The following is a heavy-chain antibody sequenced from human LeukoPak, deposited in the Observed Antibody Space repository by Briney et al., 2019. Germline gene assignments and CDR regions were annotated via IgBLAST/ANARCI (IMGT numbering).Heavy chain of an antibody. V-gene: IGHV3-23*01. J-gene: IGHJ4*02. Sequence: GGSLRLSCAASGFTFSSYAMSWVRQAPGKGLEWVSGISDSGGSTFYADSVKGRFTISRDNSKNILYLQMNSLRAEDTAVYYCARGDCSGGSCYLSLTTIDYWGQGTLATVSS. CDR1: GFTFSSYA. D-gene: IGHD2-15*01. CDR3: ARGDCSGGSCYLSLTTIDY. CDR2: ISDSGGST.